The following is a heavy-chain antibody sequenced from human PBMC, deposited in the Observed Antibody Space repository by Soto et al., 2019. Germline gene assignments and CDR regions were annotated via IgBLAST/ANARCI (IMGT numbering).Heavy chain of an antibody. Sequence: SETLSLTCAVYGGSFSGYYWSWIRQPPGKGLEWIGEINHSGSTNYNPSLKSRVTISVDTSKNQFSLKLSSVRAEDTAVYYCAKDRDVDTAMVVDYWGQGTLVTVSS. CDR2: INHSGST. D-gene: IGHD5-18*01. J-gene: IGHJ4*02. CDR3: AKDRDVDTAMVVDY. CDR1: GGSFSGYY. V-gene: IGHV4-34*01.